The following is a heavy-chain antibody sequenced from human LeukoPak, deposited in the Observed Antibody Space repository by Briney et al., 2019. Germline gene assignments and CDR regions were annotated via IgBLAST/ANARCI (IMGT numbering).Heavy chain of an antibody. V-gene: IGHV3-30*18. D-gene: IGHD5-12*01. CDR1: GFTFSNAW. CDR2: ISHDGSNT. CDR3: AKEMKPWMHFDY. J-gene: IGHJ4*02. Sequence: PGGSLRLSCAASGFTFSNAWMSWVRQAPGKGLEWVAVISHDGSNTDYTDSVKGRFTISRDNSKNTLYLQMNSLRAEDTAVYYCAKEMKPWMHFDYWGQGTLVTVSS.